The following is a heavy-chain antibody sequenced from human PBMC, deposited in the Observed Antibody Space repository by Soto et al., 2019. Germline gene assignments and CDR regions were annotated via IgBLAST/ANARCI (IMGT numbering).Heavy chain of an antibody. CDR2: ISGYNGNT. CDR1: GYTFSNYG. V-gene: IGHV1-18*01. D-gene: IGHD6-19*01. J-gene: IGHJ6*02. CDR3: SRFIMVGGWFDPKYYHGRDV. Sequence: GASVKVSCKTSGYTFSNYGINWVRQAPGQGLEWMGWISGYNGNTNYAQTVQGRVTMTTDTSTGTVYMELRSLKSDDTAIYYCSRFIMVGGWFDPKYYHGRDVWGQGTTVTVSS.